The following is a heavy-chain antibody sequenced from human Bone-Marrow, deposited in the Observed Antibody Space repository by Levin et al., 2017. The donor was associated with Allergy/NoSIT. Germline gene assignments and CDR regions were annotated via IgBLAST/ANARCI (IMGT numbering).Heavy chain of an antibody. CDR3: ARDLGTPTRPSLVAKLKSKTGNYKYFYGMDV. CDR1: GFAFSRYT. J-gene: IGHJ6*02. Sequence: GESLKISCAASGFAFSRYTMNWVRQAPGKGLEWVAVISWDGSDKYHADSVKGRFTVSRDNSVDTLFLQMSSLRPEDTAVYYCARDLGTPTRPSLVAKLKSKTGNYKYFYGMDVWGQGTTVTVSS. D-gene: IGHD3-10*01. CDR2: ISWDGSDK. V-gene: IGHV3-30-3*01.